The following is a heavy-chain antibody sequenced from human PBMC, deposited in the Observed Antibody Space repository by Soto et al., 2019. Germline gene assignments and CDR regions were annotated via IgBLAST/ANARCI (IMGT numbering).Heavy chain of an antibody. CDR2: IKSKTDGGTT. J-gene: IGHJ4*02. CDR3: TTFFWDIVVVPAAISDY. CDR1: GFTFSNAW. V-gene: IGHV3-15*01. D-gene: IGHD2-2*01. Sequence: GGALRLSCAASGFTFSNAWMSWVRQAPGKGVEWVGRIKSKTDGGTTDYAAAVKGRFTISRDDSKNTLYLQMNSLKTEDTAVYYCTTFFWDIVVVPAAISDYWGQGTLVTVSS.